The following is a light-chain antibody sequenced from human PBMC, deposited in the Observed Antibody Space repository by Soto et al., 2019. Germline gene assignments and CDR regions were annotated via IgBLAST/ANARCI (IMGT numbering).Light chain of an antibody. J-gene: IGKJ5*01. CDR2: GAS. CDR1: QDISDY. CDR3: QQSYRTPT. Sequence: VQLTQSPSFLSASVGDRVTITCRASQDISDYLAWYQQRPGKAPKLLIYGASTLQSGVPSRFSGSGSGTDYTLTINSLQPEDFATYYCQQSYRTPTFGQGTRLEIK. V-gene: IGKV1-39*01.